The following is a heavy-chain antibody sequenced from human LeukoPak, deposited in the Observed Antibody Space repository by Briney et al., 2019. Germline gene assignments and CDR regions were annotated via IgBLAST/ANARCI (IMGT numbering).Heavy chain of an antibody. D-gene: IGHD7-27*01. J-gene: IGHJ4*02. CDR2: IDPSDSET. CDR3: ARQTSMGRSGDY. V-gene: IGHV5-51*01. CDR1: GYSFTSYW. Sequence: GESLKISCKASGYSFTSYWIGWVRQMPGKGLEWMGIIDPSDSETRYTPSFQGQVTISADKSLSTAYLQWNSLKASDTAMYYCARQTSMGRSGDYWGQGTLVTVSS.